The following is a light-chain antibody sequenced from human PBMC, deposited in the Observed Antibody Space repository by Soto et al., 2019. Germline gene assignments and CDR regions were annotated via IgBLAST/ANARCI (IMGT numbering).Light chain of an antibody. Sequence: QSALTQSPSASGTPGQRVTISCPGSRSNIGTNTVNWYQQLPGTAPKLLIYTNNERPSGVPDRFSGSKSGTSASLAISGLQSEDEADYYCAAWDDSLNGQVFGTGTKVTVL. CDR1: RSNIGTNT. J-gene: IGLJ1*01. CDR3: AAWDDSLNGQV. V-gene: IGLV1-44*01. CDR2: TNN.